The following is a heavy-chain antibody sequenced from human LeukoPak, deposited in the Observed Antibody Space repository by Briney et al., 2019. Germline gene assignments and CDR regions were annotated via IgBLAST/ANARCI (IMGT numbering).Heavy chain of an antibody. CDR3: ARSSSDFWSGYYVQKFDY. CDR1: GGSISSGGYY. D-gene: IGHD3-3*01. V-gene: IGHV4-31*03. J-gene: IGHJ4*02. CDR2: IYYSGST. Sequence: SQTLSLTCTVSGGSISSGGYYWSWIRQHPGKGLEWIGYIYYSGSTYYNPSLKSRVTISVDTSKNQFSLKLSSVTAADTAVYYCARSSSDFWSGYYVQKFDYWGQGTLVTVSS.